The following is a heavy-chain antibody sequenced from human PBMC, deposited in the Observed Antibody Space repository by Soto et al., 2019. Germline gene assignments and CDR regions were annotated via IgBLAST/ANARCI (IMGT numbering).Heavy chain of an antibody. Sequence: EVQVVESGGGLVKPGGSLRLSCAASGFTFSEYSFLWVRQAPGKGLEWLSFVANGDNHIFYSDDVKGRFTISRDNAKNSVYLQLNSLRADDSAVYYCARENGHCTDAWNRGAFDIWGQGTMVTVSS. J-gene: IGHJ3*02. V-gene: IGHV3-21*01. D-gene: IGHD1-1*01. CDR1: GFTFSEYS. CDR2: VANGDNHI. CDR3: ARENGHCTDAWNRGAFDI.